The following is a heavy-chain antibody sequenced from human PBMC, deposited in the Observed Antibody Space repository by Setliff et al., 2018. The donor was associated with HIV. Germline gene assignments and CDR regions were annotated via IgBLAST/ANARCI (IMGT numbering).Heavy chain of an antibody. V-gene: IGHV1-24*01. CDR1: GYTLTELS. Sequence: GASVKVSCKISGYTLTELSIHWVRQAPGKGLEWMATFDPEDGETFYAQKFQGRLVMTTNTSTATAFMELSSLRSDDTALYFCARGWGLWFGQLSILPLDPWGQGTLVTVSS. J-gene: IGHJ5*02. D-gene: IGHD3-10*01. CDR2: FDPEDGET. CDR3: ARGWGLWFGQLSILPLDP.